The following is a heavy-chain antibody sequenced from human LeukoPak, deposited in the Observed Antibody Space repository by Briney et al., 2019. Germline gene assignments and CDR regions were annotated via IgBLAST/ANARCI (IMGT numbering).Heavy chain of an antibody. CDR1: GGTFSSYA. CDR3: ARAPRGIAAVGGYMDV. J-gene: IGHJ6*03. CDR2: ISAYNGNT. D-gene: IGHD6-13*01. Sequence: GASVKVSCKASGGTFSSYAISWVRQAPGQGLEWMGWISAYNGNTNYAQKLQGRVTMTTDTSTSTAYMELRSLRSDDTAVYYCARAPRGIAAVGGYMDVWGKGTTVTVSS. V-gene: IGHV1-18*01.